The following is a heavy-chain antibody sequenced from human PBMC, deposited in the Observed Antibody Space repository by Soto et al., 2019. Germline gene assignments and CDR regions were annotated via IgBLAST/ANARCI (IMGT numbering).Heavy chain of an antibody. Sequence: SETLSLTCTVSGGSISSGGYYWSWIRQHPGKGLEWIGYIYYSGSTYYNPSLKSRVTISVDTSKNQFSLKLSSVTAADTAVYYCGRADYYDSSGYSRELNDWGQGTLVTVSS. J-gene: IGHJ4*02. CDR1: GGSISSGGYY. CDR2: IYYSGST. V-gene: IGHV4-31*03. CDR3: GRADYYDSSGYSRELND. D-gene: IGHD3-22*01.